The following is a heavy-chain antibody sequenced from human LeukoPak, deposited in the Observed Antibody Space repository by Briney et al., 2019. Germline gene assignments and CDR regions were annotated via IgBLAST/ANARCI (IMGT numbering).Heavy chain of an antibody. D-gene: IGHD3-10*01. CDR3: AKGLYHYYGSGSYTLDY. J-gene: IGHJ4*02. CDR1: GFTFSTYA. V-gene: IGHV3-23*01. Sequence: PGGSLRLSCAASGFTFSTYAMSWVRQAPGKGLEWVSAISGSGAVTYYADSVKGRFTISRDDSKNTLYLQMNSLRGEDTALYYCAKGLYHYYGSGSYTLDYWGQGTQVTVSS. CDR2: ISGSGAVT.